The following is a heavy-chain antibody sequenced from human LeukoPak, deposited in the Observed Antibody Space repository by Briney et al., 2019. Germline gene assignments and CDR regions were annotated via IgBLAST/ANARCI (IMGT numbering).Heavy chain of an antibody. J-gene: IGHJ4*02. Sequence: GESLKISCRGSGYNFPAYWIGWVRQMPGKGLEWMGIIYPGDSDTRYSPSLQGRVTISVDKSISTVYLQWSSLKASDTAMYFCARQSRDGSKTRGYFFDYWGQGTLVTVSS. CDR3: ARQSRDGSKTRGYFFDY. CDR2: IYPGDSDT. D-gene: IGHD3-10*01. CDR1: GYNFPAYW. V-gene: IGHV5-51*01.